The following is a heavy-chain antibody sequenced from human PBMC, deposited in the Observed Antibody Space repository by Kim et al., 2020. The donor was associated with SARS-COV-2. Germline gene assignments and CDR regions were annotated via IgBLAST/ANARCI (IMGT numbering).Heavy chain of an antibody. CDR2: ISYDGSNK. CDR3: AKDGYYDFWSGYSYYFDY. CDR1: GFTFSSYG. D-gene: IGHD3-3*01. V-gene: IGHV3-30*18. Sequence: GGSLRLSCAASGFTFSSYGMHWVRQAPGKGLEWVAVISYDGSNKYYADSVKGRFTISRDNSKNTLYLQMNSLRAEDTAVYYCAKDGYYDFWSGYSYYFDYWGQGTLVTVSS. J-gene: IGHJ4*02.